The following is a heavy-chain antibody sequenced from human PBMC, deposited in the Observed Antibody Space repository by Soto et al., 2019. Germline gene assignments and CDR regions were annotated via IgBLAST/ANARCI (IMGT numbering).Heavy chain of an antibody. CDR1: GFTFSSSW. J-gene: IGHJ4*02. CDR2: IKEDGREK. V-gene: IGHV3-7*01. D-gene: IGHD5-18*01. CDR3: ARDRGYSSYDY. Sequence: ESGGGLVQPGGSLRLSCAASGFTFSSSWMNWVRQAPGKGLEWVAGIKEDGREKYYVDIVKGRFTISRDNVENSLYLQMNSLRGEDSAVYFCARDRGYSSYDYWGLGTLVTVSS.